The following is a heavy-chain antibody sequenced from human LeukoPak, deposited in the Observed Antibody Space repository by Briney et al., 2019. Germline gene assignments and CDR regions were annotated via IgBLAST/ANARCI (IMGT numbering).Heavy chain of an antibody. CDR2: IRSKANSYAT. CDR1: GFTFSGSA. Sequence: SGGSLRLSCAASGFTFSGSAMHWVRQASGKGLEWVGRIRSKANSYATAYAASVEGRFTISRDDSKNTAYLQMNSLKTEDTAVYYCTRLTMVRGLIVYFDYWGQGTLVTVSS. CDR3: TRLTMVRGLIVYFDY. D-gene: IGHD3-10*01. J-gene: IGHJ4*02. V-gene: IGHV3-73*01.